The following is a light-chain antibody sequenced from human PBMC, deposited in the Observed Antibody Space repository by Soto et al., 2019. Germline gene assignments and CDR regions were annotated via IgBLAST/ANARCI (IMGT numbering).Light chain of an antibody. J-gene: IGLJ1*01. CDR3: CSYAGSSTHYV. CDR2: EVS. V-gene: IGLV2-23*02. Sequence: ARPRPASGTGAAIGGISLSYHGTSSDVGSYNLVSWYQQHPGKAPKLMIYEVSKRPSGVSNRFSGSKSGNTASLTISGLQAEDEADYYCCSYAGSSTHYVFGTGTKVTVL. CDR1: SSDVGSYNL.